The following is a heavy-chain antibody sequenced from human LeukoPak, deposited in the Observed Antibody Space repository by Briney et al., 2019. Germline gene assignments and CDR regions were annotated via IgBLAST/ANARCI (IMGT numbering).Heavy chain of an antibody. D-gene: IGHD5-12*01. J-gene: IGHJ6*02. CDR3: AKDRLRSRSLIYGMDV. Sequence: GGSLRLSCAASGFTFDDYAMHWVRQAPGKGLEWVSGISWNSGSIGYADSVKGRFTISRDNAKNSLYLQMNSLRVEDTALYYCAKDRLRSRSLIYGMDVWGQGTTVTVSS. CDR2: ISWNSGSI. CDR1: GFTFDDYA. V-gene: IGHV3-9*01.